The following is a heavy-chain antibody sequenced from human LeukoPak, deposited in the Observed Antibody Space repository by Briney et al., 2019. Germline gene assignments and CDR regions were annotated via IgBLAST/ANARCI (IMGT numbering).Heavy chain of an antibody. D-gene: IGHD5-18*01. CDR3: ARALPQDTPYYYYYYYYMDV. V-gene: IGHV4-59*12. Sequence: SETLSLTCTVSGGSISSYYWSWIRQPPGKGLEWIGYIYYSGSTNYNPSLKSRVTISVDTSKNQFSLKLSSVTAADTAVYYCARALPQDTPYYYYYYYYMDVWGKGTTVTVSS. CDR2: IYYSGST. J-gene: IGHJ6*03. CDR1: GGSISSYY.